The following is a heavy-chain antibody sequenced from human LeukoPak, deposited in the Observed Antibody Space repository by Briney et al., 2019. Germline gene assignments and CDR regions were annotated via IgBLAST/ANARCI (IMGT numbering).Heavy chain of an antibody. Sequence: SETLSLTCAVYGGSFSGYYWSWIRQPAGKGLEWIGRIYTSGSTNYNPSLKSRVTMSVDTSKNQFSLKLSSVTAADTAVYYCARDAIPAAFNWFDPWGQGTLVTVSS. J-gene: IGHJ5*02. CDR3: ARDAIPAAFNWFDP. V-gene: IGHV4-4*07. CDR1: GGSFSGYY. CDR2: IYTSGST. D-gene: IGHD2-2*01.